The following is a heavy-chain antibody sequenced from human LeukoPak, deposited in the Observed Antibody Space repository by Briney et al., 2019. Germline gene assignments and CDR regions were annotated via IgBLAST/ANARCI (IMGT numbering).Heavy chain of an antibody. V-gene: IGHV3-7*03. Sequence: PGGSLRLSCVASGFTFSTSWMSWVRQAPGKGLEWVANINQNGSEKYSVDSVKGRFIISRDDAKNSLYLQMNSLRAEDTALYHCARRHSGNWFDPWGQGTLVTVSS. CDR1: GFTFSTSW. D-gene: IGHD2-21*01. J-gene: IGHJ5*02. CDR2: INQNGSEK. CDR3: ARRHSGNWFDP.